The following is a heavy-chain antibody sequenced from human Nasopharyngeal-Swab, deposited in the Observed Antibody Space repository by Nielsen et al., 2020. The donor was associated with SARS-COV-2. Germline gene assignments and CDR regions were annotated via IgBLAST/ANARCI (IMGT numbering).Heavy chain of an antibody. V-gene: IGHV4-4*07. CDR3: ARQGGYSSGWYYFDY. Sequence: SETLSRTGTVSGGSISSYYWSWIRQPAGKGLEWIGRIYTSGSTNYNPSLKSRVTMSVDTSKNQFSLKLSSVTVADTAVYYCARQGGYSSGWYYFDYWGQGTLVTVSS. CDR2: IYTSGST. CDR1: GGSISSYY. D-gene: IGHD6-19*01. J-gene: IGHJ4*02.